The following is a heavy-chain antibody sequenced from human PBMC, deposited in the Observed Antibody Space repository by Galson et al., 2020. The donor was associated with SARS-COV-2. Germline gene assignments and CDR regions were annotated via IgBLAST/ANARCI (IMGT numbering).Heavy chain of an antibody. CDR2: FYKSGNT. CDR1: GYSISSGYY. Sequence: SETLSLTCAVSGYSISSGYYWGWIRQPPGMGLEWIGSFYKSGNTYYNPSVNSRVTISVDMSKNEFSLNLRSVTASDTAVYYCARVGATIFGPAIDFWGQGSLV. J-gene: IGHJ4*02. CDR3: ARVGATIFGPAIDF. V-gene: IGHV4-38-2*01. D-gene: IGHD3-3*01.